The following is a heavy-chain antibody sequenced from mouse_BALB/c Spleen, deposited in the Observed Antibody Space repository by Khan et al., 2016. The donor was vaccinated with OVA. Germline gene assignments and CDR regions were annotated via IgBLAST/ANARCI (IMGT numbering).Heavy chain of an antibody. D-gene: IGHD1-1*01. CDR3: ARHPRYGSSSYDAMDY. CDR2: IWSDGST. V-gene: IGHV2-6-1*01. Sequence: QVQLKESGPGLVAPSQSLSITCTISGFSLTSYGVHWVRQPPGKGLEWLVVIWSDGSTTYNSALKSRLSISKDNSKSQVFLKMNSLQTDDTAMYYCARHPRYGSSSYDAMDYWGQGTSVTVSS. CDR1: GFSLTSYG. J-gene: IGHJ4*01.